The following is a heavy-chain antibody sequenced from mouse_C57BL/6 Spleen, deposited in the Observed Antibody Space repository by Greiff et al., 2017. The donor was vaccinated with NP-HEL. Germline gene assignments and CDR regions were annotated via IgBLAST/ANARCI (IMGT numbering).Heavy chain of an antibody. CDR2: INTTNGGT. CDR1: GYTFTDYN. CDR3: ARHHFGGSSYDY. V-gene: IGHV1-18*01. D-gene: IGHD1-1*01. J-gene: IGHJ2*01. Sequence: VQLQQSGPELVKPGASVKLPCKASGYTFTDYNMDWVKQSHGKSLEWIGDINTTNGGTSYNQKFKGQATLTVDKSASTAYMELRSRTSEDSAYYYCARHHFGGSSYDYWGQGTTLTVSS.